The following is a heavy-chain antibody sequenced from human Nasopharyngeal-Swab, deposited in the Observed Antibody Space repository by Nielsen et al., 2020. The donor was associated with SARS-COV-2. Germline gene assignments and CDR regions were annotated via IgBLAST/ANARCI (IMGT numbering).Heavy chain of an antibody. Sequence: GESLKISCSASGFSIRDYWMHWVRQAPGQGLVWVSHSNSDWTSITYADSVLGRFTISRDNAENTQYLQMNSLRVEDTAVYYCARGRTPAFAISNAYYQYMDIWGKGTSVTVSS. CDR1: GFSIRDYW. CDR3: ARGRTPAFAISNAYYQYMDI. CDR2: SNSDWTSI. D-gene: IGHD1-1*01. J-gene: IGHJ6*03. V-gene: IGHV3-74*01.